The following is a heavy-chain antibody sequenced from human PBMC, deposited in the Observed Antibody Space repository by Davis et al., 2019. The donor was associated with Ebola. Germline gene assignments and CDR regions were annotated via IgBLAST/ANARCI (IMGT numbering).Heavy chain of an antibody. Sequence: GESLKISCAASGFTFSNYAMSWVRQAPGEGLEWVSSISDRGGTTYYSDSVRGRFTISRDNSRDTLYLQMNSLRAEDTAVYYCAKALGYYFDYWGPGTLVTVSS. D-gene: IGHD3-22*01. CDR3: AKALGYYFDY. CDR1: GFTFSNYA. CDR2: ISDRGGTT. J-gene: IGHJ4*02. V-gene: IGHV3-23*01.